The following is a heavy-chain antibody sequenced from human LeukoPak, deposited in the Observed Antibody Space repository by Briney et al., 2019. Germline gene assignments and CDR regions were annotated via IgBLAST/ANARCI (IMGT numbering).Heavy chain of an antibody. CDR3: ERERVVRGVIARDDVFDI. D-gene: IGHD3-10*01. V-gene: IGHV4-59*01. CDR2: IYYSGST. J-gene: IGHJ3*02. CDR1: GGSISSYY. Sequence: PSETLSLTCTASGGSISSYYWSWIRQPPGKGLEWSGYIYYSGSTNYNPSHKSRVTISVDTSKNQFSLKLSSVTAADTAVYYCERERVVRGVIARDDVFDIRGQGTMVTVSS.